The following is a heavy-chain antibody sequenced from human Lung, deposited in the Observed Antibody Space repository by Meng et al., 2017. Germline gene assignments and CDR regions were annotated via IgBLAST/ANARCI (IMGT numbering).Heavy chain of an antibody. Sequence: QVPLAQWGAGLLHPSETLALTCVVSGGPFSDYYWSWIRQPPGKELEWIGEINHSGSTNYNPSLESRATISVDTSQNNLSLKLSSVTAADSAVYYCARGPTTMAHDFDYWGQGTLVTVSS. CDR1: GGPFSDYY. CDR2: INHSGST. D-gene: IGHD4-11*01. J-gene: IGHJ4*02. CDR3: ARGPTTMAHDFDY. V-gene: IGHV4-34*01.